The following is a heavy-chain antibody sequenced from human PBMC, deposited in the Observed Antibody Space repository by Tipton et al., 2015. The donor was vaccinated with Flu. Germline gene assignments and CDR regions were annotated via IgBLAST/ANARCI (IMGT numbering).Heavy chain of an antibody. CDR3: ARAGLLWFGDPSFIAY. CDR1: GGSFSGYY. V-gene: IGHV4-34*01. CDR2: INHSGST. D-gene: IGHD3-10*01. J-gene: IGHJ4*02. Sequence: TLSLTCAVYGGSFSGYYWSWIRQPPGKGLEWIGEINHSGSTNYNPSLKSRVTISVDTSKNQFSLKLSSVTAADTAVYYCARAGLLWFGDPSFIAYWGQGTLVTVSS.